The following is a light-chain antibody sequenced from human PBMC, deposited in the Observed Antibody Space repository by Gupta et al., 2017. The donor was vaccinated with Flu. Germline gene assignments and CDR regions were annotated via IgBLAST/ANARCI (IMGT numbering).Light chain of an antibody. CDR2: EVN. J-gene: IGLJ2*01. CDR3: GSYAGSNKYI. CDR1: SRDVGGVNA. Sequence: SGTITCTGTSRDVGGVNAVSWYQHNPGKATKLIIYEVNKRPSGVPGRFSGSKSGNTASLTVSGRQAEDEADYYGGSYAGSNKYIIGGGTKVTVL. V-gene: IGLV2-8*01.